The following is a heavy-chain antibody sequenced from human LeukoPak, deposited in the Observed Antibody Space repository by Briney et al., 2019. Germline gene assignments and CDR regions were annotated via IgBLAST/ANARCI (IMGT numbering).Heavy chain of an antibody. CDR1: GGSISSYY. Sequence: SETLSLTCTVSGGSISSYYWSWIRQPPGKGLEWIGYIYYSGSTNYNPSLKSRVTISVDTSKNQFSLKLSSVTAADTAVYYCARTLGYCSCTSCPDAFDIWGQGTMVTVSS. V-gene: IGHV4-59*01. J-gene: IGHJ3*02. CDR2: IYYSGST. CDR3: ARTLGYCSCTSCPDAFDI. D-gene: IGHD2-2*01.